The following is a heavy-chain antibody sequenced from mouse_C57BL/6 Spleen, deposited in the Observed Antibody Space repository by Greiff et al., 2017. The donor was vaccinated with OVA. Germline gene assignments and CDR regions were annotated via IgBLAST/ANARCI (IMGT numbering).Heavy chain of an antibody. V-gene: IGHV1-81*01. Sequence: VKLQESGAELARPGASVKLSCKASGYTFTSYGISWVKQRTGQGLEWIGEIYPRSGNTYYNEKFKGKATLTADKSSSTAYMELRSLTSEDSAVYFCARGEELKLPYYFDYWGQGTTLTVSS. CDR2: IYPRSGNT. D-gene: IGHD3-2*02. CDR3: ARGEELKLPYYFDY. J-gene: IGHJ2*01. CDR1: GYTFTSYG.